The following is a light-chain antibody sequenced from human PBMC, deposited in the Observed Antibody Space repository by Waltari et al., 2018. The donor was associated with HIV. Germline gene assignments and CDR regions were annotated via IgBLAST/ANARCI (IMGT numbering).Light chain of an antibody. CDR1: DLTDKS. V-gene: IGLV3-1*01. CDR2: QDT. Sequence: SYDLTQPLSVSVSPGETASIPCSGDDLTDKSAYWYQQKPGQSPLLVIYQDTQRPSGIPERFSGSSSGNTAALTISGTQPMDEADYFCQVWDRGTAVFGGGTKVTVL. J-gene: IGLJ2*01. CDR3: QVWDRGTAV.